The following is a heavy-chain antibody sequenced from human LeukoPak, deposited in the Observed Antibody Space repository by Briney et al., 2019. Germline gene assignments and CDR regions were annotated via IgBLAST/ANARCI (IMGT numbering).Heavy chain of an antibody. CDR2: IYYSGTT. D-gene: IGHD6-13*01. V-gene: IGHV4-61*01. Sequence: SETLSLTCTVSGGSVSSGSYYWSWIRQPPGKGLEWIGYIYYSGTTNSSPSLKSRVTMSVDTSKNQFSLRLTSVTASDTAVYYCARAAGSWSFDYWGQGTLVTVSS. CDR3: ARAAGSWSFDY. CDR1: GGSVSSGSYY. J-gene: IGHJ4*02.